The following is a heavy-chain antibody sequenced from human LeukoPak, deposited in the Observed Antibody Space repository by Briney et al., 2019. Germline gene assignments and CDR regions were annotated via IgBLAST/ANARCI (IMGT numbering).Heavy chain of an antibody. Sequence: GGSLRLSCAASGFTFSSYSMNWVRQAPGKGLEWVSSISSSSSYIYYADSVKGRFTISRDNAKNSLYLQMNSLRAEDTAVYYCARGAYCGGDCYLRYGMDVWGQGTTVTASS. V-gene: IGHV3-21*01. CDR1: GFTFSSYS. J-gene: IGHJ6*02. CDR2: ISSSSSYI. CDR3: ARGAYCGGDCYLRYGMDV. D-gene: IGHD2-21*02.